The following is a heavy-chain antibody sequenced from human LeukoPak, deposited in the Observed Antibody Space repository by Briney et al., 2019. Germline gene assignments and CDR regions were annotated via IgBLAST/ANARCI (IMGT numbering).Heavy chain of an antibody. CDR3: ARDKDYSNYYDYYYYMDV. D-gene: IGHD4-11*01. J-gene: IGHJ6*03. CDR2: IWYDGSNK. Sequence: GGSLRLSCAASGFTFRSYGMHWVRQAPGKGLEWVAVIWYDGSNKYYADSVKGRFTISRDNSKNTLYLQMNSLRAEDTAVYYCARDKDYSNYYDYYYYMDVWGKGTTVTVSS. CDR1: GFTFRSYG. V-gene: IGHV3-33*01.